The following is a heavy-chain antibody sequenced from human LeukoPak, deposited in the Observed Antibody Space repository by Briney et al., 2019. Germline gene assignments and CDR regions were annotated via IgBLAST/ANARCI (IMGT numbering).Heavy chain of an antibody. D-gene: IGHD3-10*01. V-gene: IGHV1-8*01. CDR2: MNPNSGNT. Sequence: ASVKVSCKASGYTFTSYDINWVRQATGQGLEWMGWMNPNSGNTDYAQKFQGRVTMTRNTSISTAYMELSSLRSEDTAVYYCARGYRLLWFGELLSWYFDLWGRGTLVTVSS. J-gene: IGHJ2*01. CDR1: GYTFTSYD. CDR3: ARGYRLLWFGELLSWYFDL.